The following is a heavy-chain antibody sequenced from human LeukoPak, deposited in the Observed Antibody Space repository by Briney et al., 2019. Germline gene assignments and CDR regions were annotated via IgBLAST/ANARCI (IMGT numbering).Heavy chain of an antibody. J-gene: IGHJ6*04. D-gene: IGHD3-10*02. CDR2: ISNSASTI. CDR1: GFSFSDYY. Sequence: GGSLRLSCEASGFSFSDYYMSWIRQFPGKGLEWVSSISNSASTISSTDSVKGRFTISRDNAKNSLYLQMNSLRAEDTAVYYCAELGITMIGGVWGKGTTVTISS. CDR3: AELGITMIGGV. V-gene: IGHV3-11*04.